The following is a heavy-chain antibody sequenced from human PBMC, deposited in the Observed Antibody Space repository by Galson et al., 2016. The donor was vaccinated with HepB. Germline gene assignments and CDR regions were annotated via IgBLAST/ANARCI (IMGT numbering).Heavy chain of an antibody. CDR2: TFYRSTWEN. D-gene: IGHD3-10*01. Sequence: CAISGDSVYNNGAAWVWIRRSPSRGLEWLGRTFYRSTWENHYAGSVKNRITISPDTSRNQFSLHLHSLTPEDTAVYYCARAVMLGRGMDVWGQGTTVTVSS. CDR1: GDSVYNNGAA. CDR3: ARAVMLGRGMDV. V-gene: IGHV6-1*01. J-gene: IGHJ6*02.